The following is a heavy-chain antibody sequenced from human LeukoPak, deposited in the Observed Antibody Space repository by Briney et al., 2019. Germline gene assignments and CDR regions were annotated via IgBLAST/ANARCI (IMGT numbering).Heavy chain of an antibody. Sequence: GGSLRLSCAASGFTVSSSYMSWVRLAPGKGLEWVSVIYSGGSTYYADSVKGRFTISRDRSKNTLYLQMNSLRAEDTAVYYCAKDWDWLPQSVDYWGQGTLVTVSS. CDR2: IYSGGST. J-gene: IGHJ4*02. CDR1: GFTVSSSY. CDR3: AKDWDWLPQSVDY. V-gene: IGHV3-53*01. D-gene: IGHD3/OR15-3a*01.